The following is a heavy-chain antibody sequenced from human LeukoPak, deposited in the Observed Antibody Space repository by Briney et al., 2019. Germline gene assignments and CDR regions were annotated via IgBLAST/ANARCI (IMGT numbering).Heavy chain of an antibody. J-gene: IGHJ4*02. CDR2: IYYSGST. V-gene: IGHV4-30-4*08. D-gene: IGHD4-17*01. Sequence: SETLSLTCTVSGGSISSGDYYWSWTRQPPGKGLEWIGYIYYSGSTYYNPSLKSRVTISVDTSRNQFSLKLSSVTAADTAVYYCARDTDYGFLYWGQGTLVTVSS. CDR1: GGSISSGDYY. CDR3: ARDTDYGFLY.